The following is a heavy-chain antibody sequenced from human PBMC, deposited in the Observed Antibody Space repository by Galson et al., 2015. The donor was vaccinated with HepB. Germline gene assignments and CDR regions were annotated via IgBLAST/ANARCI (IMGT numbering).Heavy chain of an antibody. CDR3: ARDRVVIVPAAALYYYNGMDV. Sequence: SLRLSCAASGFTFSSYGMHWVRQAPGKGLEWVEDIWYDGSNKYYADSVKGRFTISRDNSKNTVYLQMSSLRAEDTAVYYCARDRVVIVPAAALYYYNGMDVWGQGTTVTVSS. CDR1: GFTFSSYG. CDR2: IWYDGSNK. J-gene: IGHJ6*02. D-gene: IGHD2-2*01. V-gene: IGHV3-33*01.